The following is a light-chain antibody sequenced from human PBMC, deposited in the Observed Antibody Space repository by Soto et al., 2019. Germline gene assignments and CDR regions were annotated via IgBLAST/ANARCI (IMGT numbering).Light chain of an antibody. CDR1: QSINTY. Sequence: DIQITQSPSSLSASVGDRVTITCRTSQSINTYLNWYQQKPGKAPKLLIYGASSLQSGVPLRFSGSGSGTDFTPTISSLQPEDFATYYCQESYSFLWGTCGQGTKVDIK. CDR2: GAS. CDR3: QESYSFLWGT. J-gene: IGKJ1*01. V-gene: IGKV1-39*01.